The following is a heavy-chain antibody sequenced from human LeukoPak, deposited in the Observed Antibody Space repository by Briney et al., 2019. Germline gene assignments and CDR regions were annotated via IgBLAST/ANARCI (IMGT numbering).Heavy chain of an antibody. Sequence: GGSLRLSCAASGFTFSSYAMHWVRQAPGKGLEWVAVISYDGSNKYYADSVKGRFTISRDNSKNTLYLQMNSLRAEDTAVYYCARVPSYYYDSSGYFDYWGQGTLVTVSS. J-gene: IGHJ4*02. D-gene: IGHD3-22*01. CDR2: ISYDGSNK. CDR3: ARVPSYYYDSSGYFDY. CDR1: GFTFSSYA. V-gene: IGHV3-30*04.